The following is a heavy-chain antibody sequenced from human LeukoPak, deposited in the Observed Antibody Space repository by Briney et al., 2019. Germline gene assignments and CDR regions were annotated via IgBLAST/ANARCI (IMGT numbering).Heavy chain of an antibody. CDR3: VKDISLQRGYSYGYLDY. D-gene: IGHD5-18*01. Sequence: PGGSLRLSCAASGFTFDDYSMHWVRQAPGKGLEWVSGISWNSGSIGYADSVKGRFTISRDNAKNSLYLQMNSLRAEDTALYYCVKDISLQRGYSYGYLDYWGQGTLVTVSS. J-gene: IGHJ4*02. CDR2: ISWNSGSI. V-gene: IGHV3-9*01. CDR1: GFTFDDYS.